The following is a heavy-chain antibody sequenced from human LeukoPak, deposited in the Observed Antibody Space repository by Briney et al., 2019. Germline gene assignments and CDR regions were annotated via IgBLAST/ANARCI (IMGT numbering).Heavy chain of an antibody. J-gene: IGHJ4*02. CDR1: GFTFSSYA. CDR3: AKQGSSNIAARPHFDY. CDR2: ISGSGGST. D-gene: IGHD6-6*01. V-gene: IGHV3-23*01. Sequence: GGSLRLSCAASGFTFSSYAMSWVRQAPGKGLEWVSVISGSGGSTYYADSVKGRFTISRDNSKNTLYLQVNSLRAEDTAVYYCAKQGSSNIAARPHFDYWGQGTLVTVSS.